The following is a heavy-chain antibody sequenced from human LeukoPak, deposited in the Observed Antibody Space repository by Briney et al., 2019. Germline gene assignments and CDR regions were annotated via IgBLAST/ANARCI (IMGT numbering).Heavy chain of an antibody. CDR3: ARSESGGYLFAY. CDR2: IYYRSKWSN. CDR1: RDSLSSKRAT. V-gene: IGHV6-1*01. D-gene: IGHD3-22*01. J-gene: IGHJ4*02. Sequence: SQTLSLTCAISRDSLSSKRATWNWIPESPPRSVEWLGRIYYRSKWSNAYAVSVKSRITINPDTSKNLFSLQLNSVTPEDTAVYFCARSESGGYLFAYWGQGTLVTVSS.